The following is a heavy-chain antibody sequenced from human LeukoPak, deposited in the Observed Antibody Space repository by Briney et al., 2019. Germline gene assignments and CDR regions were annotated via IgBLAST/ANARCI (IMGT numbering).Heavy chain of an antibody. Sequence: GGSLRLSCAASGFTFSSYAMHWVRQAPGKGLEWVAVISYDGSNKYYADSVKGRFTISRDNSKNTLYLQMNSLRAEDTAVYYCARVSGIAVAGTFDYWGQGTLVTVSS. V-gene: IGHV3-30*04. J-gene: IGHJ4*02. CDR3: ARVSGIAVAGTFDY. CDR1: GFTFSSYA. CDR2: ISYDGSNK. D-gene: IGHD6-19*01.